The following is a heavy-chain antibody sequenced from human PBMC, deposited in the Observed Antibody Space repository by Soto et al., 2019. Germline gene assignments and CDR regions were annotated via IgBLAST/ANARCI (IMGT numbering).Heavy chain of an antibody. Sequence: QVQLVQSGAEVKKPGSSVKVSCKASGGTFNNYAVTWVRQAPGQGLEWMGGIIPISGTTNYAQKFQGRVTITADVSTSTAYMELRSLISEDTALYYCASSYGTSWYGDYWGQGTLVTVSS. V-gene: IGHV1-69*01. J-gene: IGHJ4*02. D-gene: IGHD6-13*01. CDR3: ASSYGTSWYGDY. CDR2: IIPISGTT. CDR1: GGTFNNYA.